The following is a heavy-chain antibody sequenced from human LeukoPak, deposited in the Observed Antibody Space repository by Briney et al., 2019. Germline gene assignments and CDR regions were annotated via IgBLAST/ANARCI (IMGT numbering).Heavy chain of an antibody. V-gene: IGHV3-23*01. CDR1: GFTFSSYA. CDR2: ISGSGGST. Sequence: GGSLRLSCAASGFTFSSYAMSWVRQAPGKGLEWVSAISGSGGSTYYADSVKGRFTISRDNSKNTLYLQMNSLRAEDTAVYYRGEEPPPRTGCSGWVGFWGQGTLVTVSS. J-gene: IGHJ4*02. D-gene: IGHD6-19*01. CDR3: GEEPPPRTGCSGWVGF.